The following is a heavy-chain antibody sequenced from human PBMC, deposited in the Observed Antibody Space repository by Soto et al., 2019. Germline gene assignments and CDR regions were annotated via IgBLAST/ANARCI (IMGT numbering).Heavy chain of an antibody. D-gene: IGHD2-8*01. Sequence: EMQLVESGGGLIQPGGSVRLSCAASAFTVSSNYMSWVRQAPGKGLEWVSVIYSGGSTYYADSVKGRFTISRDNSKNTLYLQMNSLRAEDTAVYYCASRSPIVLMLYATRHWYFDLWGRGTLVTVSS. CDR3: ASRSPIVLMLYATRHWYFDL. CDR2: IYSGGST. V-gene: IGHV3-53*01. CDR1: AFTVSSNY. J-gene: IGHJ2*01.